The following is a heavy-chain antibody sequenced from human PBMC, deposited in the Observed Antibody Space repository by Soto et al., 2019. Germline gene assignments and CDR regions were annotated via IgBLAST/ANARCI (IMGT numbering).Heavy chain of an antibody. CDR2: ISGSGGST. V-gene: IGHV3-23*01. Sequence: GGSLRLSCAASGFTFSSYAMSWVRQAPGKGLEWVSAISGSGGSTYYADSVKGRFTISRDNSKNTLYLQMNSLRAEDTAVYYCAKDTGSSGWQRPLFFDYWGQGTLVTVSS. J-gene: IGHJ4*02. CDR3: AKDTGSSGWQRPLFFDY. CDR1: GFTFSSYA. D-gene: IGHD6-19*01.